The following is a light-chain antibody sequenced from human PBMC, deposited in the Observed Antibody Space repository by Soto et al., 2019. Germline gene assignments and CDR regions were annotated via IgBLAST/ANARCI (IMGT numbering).Light chain of an antibody. CDR3: SSYTSSSTPYV. V-gene: IGLV2-14*01. CDR2: DVT. J-gene: IGLJ1*01. Sequence: HSVLTQPASVSGSPGQSITISCTGTSSDVGGYNYVSWYQQHPVKAPKLMIYDVTNRPSGVSDRFSGSKSGNTASLTISGLQAEDEADYYCSSYTSSSTPYVFGTGTKLTV. CDR1: SSDVGGYNY.